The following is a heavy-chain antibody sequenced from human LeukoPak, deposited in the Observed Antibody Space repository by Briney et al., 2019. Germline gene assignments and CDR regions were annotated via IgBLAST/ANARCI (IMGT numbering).Heavy chain of an antibody. D-gene: IGHD4-17*01. Sequence: SETLSLTCAVSGGSISSGGYSWSWTRQPPGKGLEWIGYIYHSGSTYYNPSLKSRVTISVDRSKNQFSLKLSSVTAADTAVYYCARENGDYPSAFDIWGQGTMVTVSS. J-gene: IGHJ3*02. CDR3: ARENGDYPSAFDI. CDR1: GGSISSGGYS. V-gene: IGHV4-30-2*01. CDR2: IYHSGST.